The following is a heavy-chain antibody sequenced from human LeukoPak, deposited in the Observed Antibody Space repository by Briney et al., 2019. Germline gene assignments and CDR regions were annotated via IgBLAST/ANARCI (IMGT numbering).Heavy chain of an antibody. Sequence: PGGSLRLSCAASGFTFSSYEMNWVRQAPGKGLEWVSYISSSGSTIYYADSVKGRFTISRDNAKNSLYLQMNSLRAEDTAVYYCARDLYDSSGYRFDYWGQGTLVTVPS. J-gene: IGHJ4*02. CDR2: ISSSGSTI. CDR3: ARDLYDSSGYRFDY. CDR1: GFTFSSYE. V-gene: IGHV3-48*03. D-gene: IGHD3-22*01.